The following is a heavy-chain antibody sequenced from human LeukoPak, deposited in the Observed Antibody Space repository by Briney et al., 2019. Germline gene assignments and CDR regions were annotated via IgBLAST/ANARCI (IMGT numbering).Heavy chain of an antibody. V-gene: IGHV2-5*02. Sequence: SGPTLVNPTQTLTLTCTFSGFSLNTRGVGVGWIRQPPGRALEWLALIYWDDDRRYSPSLKSRLTITKDTSKNQVVLTMTDMDPVDTATYFCAHRKNYYDSSVFDNWGQGTLVTVSS. CDR2: IYWDDDR. J-gene: IGHJ4*02. D-gene: IGHD3-22*01. CDR1: GFSLNTRGVG. CDR3: AHRKNYYDSSVFDN.